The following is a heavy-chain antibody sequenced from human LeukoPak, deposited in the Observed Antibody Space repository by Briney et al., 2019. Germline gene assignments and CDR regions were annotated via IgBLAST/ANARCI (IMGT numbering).Heavy chain of an antibody. V-gene: IGHV3-21*01. CDR2: ISSSSSYI. CDR1: GFTFSTYS. D-gene: IGHD2-21*02. CDR3: ASRVVTATFDAFDI. Sequence: GGSLRLSCAASGFTFSTYSMNWVRQAPGEGLEWVSSISSSSSYIYYADSVKGRFTISRDNAKNSLYLQMNNLRAEDTAVYYCASRVVTATFDAFDIWGQGTMVTVSS. J-gene: IGHJ3*02.